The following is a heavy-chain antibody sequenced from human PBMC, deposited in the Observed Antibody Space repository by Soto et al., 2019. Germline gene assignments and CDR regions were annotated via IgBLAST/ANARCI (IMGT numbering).Heavy chain of an antibody. CDR3: ASNYYYGSGSYYTWFDY. CDR1: GGTFSSYT. Sequence: QVQLVQSGAEVKKPGSSVKVSCKASGGTFSSYTISWVRQAPGQGLEWMGRIIPILGIANYAQKFQGRVTITADKSMSTAYMELSSLRSEDTAVYYCASNYYYGSGSYYTWFDYWGQGTLVTVSS. J-gene: IGHJ4*02. CDR2: IIPILGIA. V-gene: IGHV1-69*02. D-gene: IGHD3-10*01.